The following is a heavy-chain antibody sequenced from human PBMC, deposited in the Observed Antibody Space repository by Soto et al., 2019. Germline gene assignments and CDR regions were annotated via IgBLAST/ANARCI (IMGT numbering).Heavy chain of an antibody. Sequence: QVQLVESGGGVVQPGRSLRLSCAASGFTFSSYGMHWVRQAPGKGLEWVAVISYDESNKYYADSVKGRFTISRDNSKNTLYLQMNSLRAEDTAVYYCTDGVVVITSYFQHWGQGNLVTVSS. CDR3: TDGVVVITSYFQH. CDR2: ISYDESNK. J-gene: IGHJ1*01. V-gene: IGHV3-30*03. CDR1: GFTFSSYG. D-gene: IGHD3-22*01.